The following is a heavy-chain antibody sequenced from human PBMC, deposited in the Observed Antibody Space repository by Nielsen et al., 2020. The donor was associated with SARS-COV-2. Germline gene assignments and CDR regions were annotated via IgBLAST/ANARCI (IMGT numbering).Heavy chain of an antibody. J-gene: IGHJ6*02. CDR3: ARGGYRYGYGPGRGAYGMDV. V-gene: IGHV4-34*01. CDR1: GGSFSGYY. D-gene: IGHD5-18*01. CDR2: INHSGST. Sequence: SETLSLTCAVYGGSFSGYYWSWIRQPPGKGLEWIGEINHSGSTNYNPSLKSRVTISVDTSKNQFSLKLSSVTAADTAVYYCARGGYRYGYGPGRGAYGMDVWGQGTTVTVSS.